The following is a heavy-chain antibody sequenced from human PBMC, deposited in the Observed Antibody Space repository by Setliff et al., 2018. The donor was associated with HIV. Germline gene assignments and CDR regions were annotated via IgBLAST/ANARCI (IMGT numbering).Heavy chain of an antibody. D-gene: IGHD5-12*01. CDR1: GGSISSSNW. CDR3: ARGVASYYYYMDV. CDR2: IYHSGST. V-gene: IGHV4-4*02. Sequence: PSETLSLTCAVSGGSISSSNWWSWVRQPPGKGLEWIGEIYHSGSTNYNPSLKSRVTISVDTSKNQFSLKLSSVTAADTAVYYCARGVASYYYYMDVWGKGTTVTVSS. J-gene: IGHJ6*03.